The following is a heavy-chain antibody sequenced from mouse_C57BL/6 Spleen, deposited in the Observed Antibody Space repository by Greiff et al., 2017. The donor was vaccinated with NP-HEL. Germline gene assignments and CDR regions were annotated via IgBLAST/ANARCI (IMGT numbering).Heavy chain of an antibody. J-gene: IGHJ4*01. CDR1: GYTFTSYW. CDR2: IDPSDSET. V-gene: IGHV1-52*01. CDR3: ARRRSAYAMDY. Sequence: VQLQQPGAELVRPGSSVKLSCKASGYTFTSYWMHWVKQRPIQGLEWIGNIDPSDSETHYNQKFKDKATLTVDKSSSTAYMQLSSLTSEDSAVYYCARRRSAYAMDYWGQGTSVTVSS.